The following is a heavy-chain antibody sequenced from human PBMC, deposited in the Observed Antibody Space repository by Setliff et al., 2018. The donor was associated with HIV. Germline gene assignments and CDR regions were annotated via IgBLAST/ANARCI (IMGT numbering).Heavy chain of an antibody. CDR2: INGGNGHT. CDR3: ARGMIRGAIITEFDS. Sequence: ASVKVSCKASGYNFFSYGISWVRQAPGQRLEWMGWINGGNGHTKSSERFQGRVTFSRDSSASTAQMELSSLTSEDTAVYFCARGMIRGAIITEFDSWGQGTLVTVSS. J-gene: IGHJ4*02. V-gene: IGHV1-3*01. D-gene: IGHD3-10*01. CDR1: GYNFFSYG.